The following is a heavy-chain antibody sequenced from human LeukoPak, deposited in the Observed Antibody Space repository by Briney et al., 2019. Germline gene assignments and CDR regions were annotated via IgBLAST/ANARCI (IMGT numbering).Heavy chain of an antibody. CDR2: IWYDGSNK. CDR3: ARNYDSSDDYYYGMDV. J-gene: IGHJ6*02. V-gene: IGHV3-33*01. D-gene: IGHD3-22*01. CDR1: GFTFSSYG. Sequence: GGSLRLSCAASGFTFSSYGMHWVRQAPGKGLEWVAVIWYDGSNKYYADSVKGRFTISRDNSKNTLYLQMNSLRAEDTAVYYCARNYDSSDDYYYGMDVWGQGTTVTVSS.